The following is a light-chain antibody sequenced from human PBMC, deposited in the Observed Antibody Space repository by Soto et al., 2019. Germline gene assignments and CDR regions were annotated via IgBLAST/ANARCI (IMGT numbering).Light chain of an antibody. Sequence: EIGLTQSPGTLSLSPGERATLSCRASQSISSSYLAWYQQKPGQAPRLLIYGASSRATGIPDRFSGSGSGTDFTLTISRLEPEDFAVYYCQPYGSSRTFGQGIKVEIK. J-gene: IGKJ1*01. V-gene: IGKV3-20*01. CDR1: QSISSSY. CDR2: GAS. CDR3: QPYGSSRT.